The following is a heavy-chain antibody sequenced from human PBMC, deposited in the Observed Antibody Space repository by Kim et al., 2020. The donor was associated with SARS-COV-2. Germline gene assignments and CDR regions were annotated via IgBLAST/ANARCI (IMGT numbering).Heavy chain of an antibody. D-gene: IGHD1-1*01. CDR2: IWYDGSNK. CDR3: ARDTTGEAAAITYGMDV. J-gene: IGHJ6*02. V-gene: IGHV3-33*01. Sequence: GGSLRLSCAASGFTFSSYGMHWVRQAPGKGLEWVAVIWYDGSNKYYADSVKGRFTISRDNSKNTLYLQMNSLRAEDTAVYYCARDTTGEAAAITYGMDVWGQGTTVTVSS. CDR1: GFTFSSYG.